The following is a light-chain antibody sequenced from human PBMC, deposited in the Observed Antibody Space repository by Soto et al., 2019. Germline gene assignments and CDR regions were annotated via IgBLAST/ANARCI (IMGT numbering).Light chain of an antibody. Sequence: EIVMTQSPSTLSVSPGERGTLSCRASQSVSSHLAWYQQKPGQAPRLLIYDASKRPTGIPARFSGSGSGTDFTLTISSLEPEDSAVYYCQQRSDRLPITFGQGTRLEI. CDR2: DAS. CDR1: QSVSSH. V-gene: IGKV3-11*01. J-gene: IGKJ5*01. CDR3: QQRSDRLPIT.